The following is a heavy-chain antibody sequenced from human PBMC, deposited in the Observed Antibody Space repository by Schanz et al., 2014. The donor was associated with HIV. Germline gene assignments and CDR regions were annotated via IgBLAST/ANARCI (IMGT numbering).Heavy chain of an antibody. CDR3: ARGGSLSRYSTFDH. J-gene: IGHJ4*02. CDR2: VGERETRT. D-gene: IGHD3-10*01. CDR1: GFTFSSYA. Sequence: EVLLLESGGGLVQPGGSLRLSCAASGFTFSSYAMNWVRQAPGKGPEWVSVVGERETRTNYTDSVKGRFTMSVDNSKNTVYLQINSLRTEDTAIYYCARGGSLSRYSTFDHWGQGTRVTVSS. V-gene: IGHV3-23*01.